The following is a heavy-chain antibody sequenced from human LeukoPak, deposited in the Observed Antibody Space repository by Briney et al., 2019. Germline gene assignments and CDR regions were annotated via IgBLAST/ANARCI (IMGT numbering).Heavy chain of an antibody. CDR3: ARLKGITIFGVVIDDAFDI. J-gene: IGHJ3*02. CDR1: GGSFSGYY. Sequence: SETLSLTCAVYGGSFSGYYWSWIRQPPGKGLEWIGSIYYSGSTYYNPSLKSRVTISVDTSKNQFSLKLSSVTAADTAVYYCARLKGITIFGVVIDDAFDIWGQGTMVTVSS. D-gene: IGHD3-3*01. V-gene: IGHV4-34*01. CDR2: IYYSGST.